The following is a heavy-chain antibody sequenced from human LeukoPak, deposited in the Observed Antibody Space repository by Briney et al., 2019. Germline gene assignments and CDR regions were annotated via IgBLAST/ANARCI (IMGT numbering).Heavy chain of an antibody. Sequence: GGSPRLSCAASGFTFSTYGMGWVRQAPGKGLEWVSAITGTGSNTYYADSVRGRFTISRDNSKNTLFLQMNSLRVEDTAVYYCGRAEDSNGYYVPNWFDPWGQGTLVTVSS. CDR1: GFTFSTYG. CDR2: ITGTGSNT. D-gene: IGHD3-22*01. CDR3: GRAEDSNGYYVPNWFDP. V-gene: IGHV3-23*01. J-gene: IGHJ5*02.